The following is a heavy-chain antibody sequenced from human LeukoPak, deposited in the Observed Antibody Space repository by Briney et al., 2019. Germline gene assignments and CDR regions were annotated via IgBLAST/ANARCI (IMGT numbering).Heavy chain of an antibody. CDR2: FYSDGTI. Sequence: GGSLRLSCAASAFTVSSTYMSWVRQAPGKGLEWVSVFYSDGTIYYADSVKGRFTISRDISKNTLYLQLNSLRAEDTAVYYCARQHLRPNDAFDIWGQGTMVTVSS. CDR1: AFTVSSTY. V-gene: IGHV3-53*01. CDR3: ARQHLRPNDAFDI. J-gene: IGHJ3*02.